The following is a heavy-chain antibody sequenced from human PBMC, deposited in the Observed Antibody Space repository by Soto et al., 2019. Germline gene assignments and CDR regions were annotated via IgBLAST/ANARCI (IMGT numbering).Heavy chain of an antibody. CDR2: IYPADSDT. J-gene: IGHJ4*02. V-gene: IGHV5-51*01. Sequence: PWESLKISCKGSGYSFTSYWIGWVRQMPGKGLEWMGIIYPADSDTRYSPSFQGQVTISADKSISTAYLQWSSLKASDTAMYFCARHYMSGWFVGDSWGQGTLVTVAS. CDR3: ARHYMSGWFVGDS. CDR1: GYSFTSYW. D-gene: IGHD6-19*01.